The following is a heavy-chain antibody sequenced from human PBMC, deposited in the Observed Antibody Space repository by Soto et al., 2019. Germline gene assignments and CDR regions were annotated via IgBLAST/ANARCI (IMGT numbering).Heavy chain of an antibody. Sequence: GGSLRLSCAASGFTFSSYGMHWVRQAPGKGLEWVAVIWYDGSNKYYADSVKGRFTISRDNSKNTLYLQMSSLRAEDTAVYYCARGPLGSSWYDAFDIWGQGTMVTVSS. CDR2: IWYDGSNK. J-gene: IGHJ3*02. CDR3: ARGPLGSSWYDAFDI. V-gene: IGHV3-33*01. CDR1: GFTFSSYG. D-gene: IGHD6-13*01.